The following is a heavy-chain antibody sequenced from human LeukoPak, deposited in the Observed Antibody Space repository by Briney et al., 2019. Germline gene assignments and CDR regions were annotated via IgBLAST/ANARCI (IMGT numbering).Heavy chain of an antibody. CDR1: GFTFSSYS. CDR2: ISSSSSDI. Sequence: PGGSLRLSCAASGFTFSSYSMNWVRQAPGKGLEWVSSISSSSSDIYYADSVKGRFTFTRDNDKNVLYLQMNSLRAEDTAVYYCARAPSAEDSFDIWGQGTMVTVSS. V-gene: IGHV3-21*01. CDR3: ARAPSAEDSFDI. J-gene: IGHJ3*02. D-gene: IGHD1-26*01.